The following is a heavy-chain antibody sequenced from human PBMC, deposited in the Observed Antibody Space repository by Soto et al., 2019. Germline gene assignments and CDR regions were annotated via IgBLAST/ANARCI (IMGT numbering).Heavy chain of an antibody. CDR3: ARYPSLRSGNPDY. Sequence: EVQLVESGGGLVKPGGSLRLSCAASGFTFSSYSMNWVRQAPGKGLEWVSSISSSSSYIYYADSVKGRFTISRDNAKNSLYLQMNSLRAEATAVYYCARYPSLRSGNPDYWGQGTLVTVSS. D-gene: IGHD1-1*01. V-gene: IGHV3-21*01. J-gene: IGHJ4*02. CDR2: ISSSSSYI. CDR1: GFTFSSYS.